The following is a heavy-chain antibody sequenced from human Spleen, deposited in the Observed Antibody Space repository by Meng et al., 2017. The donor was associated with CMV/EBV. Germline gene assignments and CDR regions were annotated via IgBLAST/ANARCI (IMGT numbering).Heavy chain of an antibody. CDR2: IKQDGSEK. CDR1: GFTFSDAW. Sequence: GESLKISCAASGFTFSDAWLSWVRQAPGKGLEWVANIKQDGSEKYYVDPVKGRFTISRDNAKNSLYLQMNSLRAEDTAVYYCARSGSSWYVSPENWYFDLWGRGTLVTVSS. J-gene: IGHJ2*01. CDR3: ARSGSSWYVSPENWYFDL. V-gene: IGHV3-7*01. D-gene: IGHD6-13*01.